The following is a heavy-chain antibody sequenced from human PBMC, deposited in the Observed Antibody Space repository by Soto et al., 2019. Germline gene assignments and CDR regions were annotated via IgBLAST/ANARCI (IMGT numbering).Heavy chain of an antibody. CDR2: ISTSVATM. CDR3: ARARRNVDFWSESHLGDGMDV. V-gene: IGHV3-48*03. D-gene: IGHD3-3*01. Sequence: EVQGVESGGGFVQPGGSLRLSCAASGFSFSSYEMNWVRQAPGKGLEWVSYISTSVATMSYEDSVKGRFTISRDNAKKSLYQQLNSLRVEDTCVYSCARARRNVDFWSESHLGDGMDVWGQGTAVTVSS. J-gene: IGHJ6*02. CDR1: GFSFSSYE.